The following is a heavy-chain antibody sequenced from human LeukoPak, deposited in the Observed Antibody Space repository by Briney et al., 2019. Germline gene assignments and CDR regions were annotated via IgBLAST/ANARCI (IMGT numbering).Heavy chain of an antibody. J-gene: IGHJ6*02. CDR1: GGSFSGYY. V-gene: IGHV4-34*01. CDR3: ARGLIAARPYYYYYGMDV. CDR2: INHSGST. Sequence: SETLSLTCAVYGGSFSGYYWSWIRQPPGKGLEWIGEINHSGSTNYNPSLKSRVTISVDTSKNQSSLKLSSVTAADTAVYYCARGLIAARPYYYYYGMDVWGQGTTVTVSS. D-gene: IGHD6-6*01.